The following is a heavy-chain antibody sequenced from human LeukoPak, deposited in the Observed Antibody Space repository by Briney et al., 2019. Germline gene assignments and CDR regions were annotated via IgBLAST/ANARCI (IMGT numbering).Heavy chain of an antibody. CDR3: ARVKYILCEGVRYPFDY. J-gene: IGHJ4*02. CDR1: GYTFTGYY. V-gene: IGHV1-2*02. CDR2: INPNSGGT. Sequence: GASVKVSCKASGYTFTGYYMHWVRQAPGQGLEWMGSINPNSGGTNYAQKFQGRVTMTRDTSISTAYMELSRLRSDDTAVYYCARVKYILCEGVRYPFDYWGPGTLVTVSS. D-gene: IGHD3-3*02.